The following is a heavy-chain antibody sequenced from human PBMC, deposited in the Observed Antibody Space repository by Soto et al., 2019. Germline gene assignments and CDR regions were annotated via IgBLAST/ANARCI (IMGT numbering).Heavy chain of an antibody. V-gene: IGHV5-10-1*03. J-gene: IGHJ1*01. CDR2: FDPSDSYV. D-gene: IGHD1-26*01. CDR1: GFSLTSYW. Sequence: EVQLVQSEAEVKKPGESLTISCKGFGFSLTSYWIGWVRQMPGKGLEWMGTFDPSDSYVKYNPSFQGHVTFSADKSINTAYLQWSSLRASDTAIFYCARHLRVGPTPLHSVYDHWGQGTLVSVSS. CDR3: ARHLRVGPTPLHSVYDH.